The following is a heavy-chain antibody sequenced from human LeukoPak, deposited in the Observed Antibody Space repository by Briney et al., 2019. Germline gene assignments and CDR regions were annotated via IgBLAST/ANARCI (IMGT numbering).Heavy chain of an antibody. V-gene: IGHV5-51*01. D-gene: IGHD1-26*01. CDR2: IYPGDSDT. CDR1: GYSFTSYW. CDR3: ARQGDSGSLLGWFDP. Sequence: GESLKISCKGSGYSFTSYWIGWVRQMPRKGLEWMGIIYPGDSDTRYSPSFQGQVTISADKSISTAYLQWSSLKASDTAMYYCARQGDSGSLLGWFDPWGQGTLVTVSS. J-gene: IGHJ5*02.